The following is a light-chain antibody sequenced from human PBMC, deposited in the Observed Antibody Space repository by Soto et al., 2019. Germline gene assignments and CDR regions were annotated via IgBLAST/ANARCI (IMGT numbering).Light chain of an antibody. CDR1: QSISNY. J-gene: IGKJ4*01. Sequence: IQMTQSPSSRSAFVGDRVTITCRASQSISNYLNWYQQKPGKAPKLLIYAASSLQSGVPSRFSGSGSGTDFTLTISSLQPEDFATYYCQQSYSTPLTFGGGTKVDIK. V-gene: IGKV1-39*01. CDR2: AAS. CDR3: QQSYSTPLT.